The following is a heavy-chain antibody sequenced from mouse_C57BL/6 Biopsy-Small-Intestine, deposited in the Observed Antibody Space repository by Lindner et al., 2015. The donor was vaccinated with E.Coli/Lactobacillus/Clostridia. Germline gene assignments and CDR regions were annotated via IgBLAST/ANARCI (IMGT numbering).Heavy chain of an antibody. J-gene: IGHJ4*01. CDR1: AYAFTKNG. D-gene: IGHD1-1*01. Sequence: SVKVSCKASAYAFTKNGISWVRQAPGQGLEWMGWIGGYNGNTNYAQRLQGRVTMTTDTSTSTAYMELRSLRSDDTAVYYCATDPIAYCSSRSRYGQFEYWGQGTLVTVSS. CDR2: IGGYNGNT. CDR3: ATDPIAYCSSRSRYGQFEY. V-gene: IGHV1-50*01.